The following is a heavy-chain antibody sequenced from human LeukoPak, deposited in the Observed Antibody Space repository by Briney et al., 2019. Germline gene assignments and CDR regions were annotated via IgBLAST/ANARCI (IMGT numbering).Heavy chain of an antibody. J-gene: IGHJ6*03. CDR1: GVTFSDYY. Sequence: GGSLRLSCAASGVTFSDYYMSWIRQALGEGLEWVSYISSSGSTIYYADSVKGRFTISRDHAKNSLYLQLNSLRVEDTAVYYCARDVVPATINQYYYYYMDVWGKGTTVTVSS. CDR3: ARDVVPATINQYYYYYMDV. CDR2: ISSSGSTI. V-gene: IGHV3-11*04. D-gene: IGHD2-2*02.